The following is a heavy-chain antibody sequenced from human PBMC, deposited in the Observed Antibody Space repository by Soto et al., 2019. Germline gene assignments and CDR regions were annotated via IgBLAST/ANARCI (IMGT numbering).Heavy chain of an antibody. D-gene: IGHD6-13*01. CDR3: ARQLRYSSRPFDY. Sequence: SETLSLSCTVSGGSISSSSYYWGWIRQPPGKGLEWIGSIYYSGSTYYNPSLKSRVTISVDTSKNQFSLKLSSVTAADTAVYYCARQLRYSSRPFDYWGQGTRVTVPS. CDR1: GGSISSSSYY. CDR2: IYYSGST. J-gene: IGHJ4*02. V-gene: IGHV4-39*01.